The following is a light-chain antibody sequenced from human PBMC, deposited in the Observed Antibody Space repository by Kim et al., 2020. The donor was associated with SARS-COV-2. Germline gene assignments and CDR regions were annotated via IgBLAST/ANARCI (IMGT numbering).Light chain of an antibody. Sequence: SPGEEATPASWARRGVTSNYLAWYQQKPGQAPRLLIYIASSRATGIPDRFSGSGSGTEFTLTISRLEPEDFAVYYCHQYGSPPSTFGQGTRLEIK. CDR3: HQYGSPPST. CDR2: IAS. J-gene: IGKJ5*01. V-gene: IGKV3-20*01. CDR1: RGVTSNY.